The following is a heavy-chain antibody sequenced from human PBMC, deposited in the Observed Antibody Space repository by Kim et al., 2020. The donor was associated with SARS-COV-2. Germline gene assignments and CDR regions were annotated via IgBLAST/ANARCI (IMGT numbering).Heavy chain of an antibody. Sequence: GGSLRLSCAASGFTFSSYGMHWVRQAPGKGLEWVARISCDGSNKYYADSVKGRFTISRDNSKNTLYLQMDSLRAEDTAVYYCARLLTGTFYYGDDDWGQGTTVTVSS. CDR1: GFTFSSYG. CDR3: ARLLTGTFYYGDDD. D-gene: IGHD3-16*01. J-gene: IGHJ6*02. CDR2: ISCDGSNK. V-gene: IGHV3-30-3*01.